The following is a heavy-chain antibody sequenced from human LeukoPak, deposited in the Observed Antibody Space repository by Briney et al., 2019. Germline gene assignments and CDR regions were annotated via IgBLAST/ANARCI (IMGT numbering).Heavy chain of an antibody. Sequence: SETLSLTCTVSGYSISSGYYWGWIGQPPGKGLEWIGSIYHSGSPYYNPSLKSRVTISVDTSKNQFSLKLSSVTAADTAVYYCARHGGLGGYSNSVYYYYYYMDVWGKGTTVTISS. D-gene: IGHD3-22*01. CDR2: IYHSGSP. CDR3: ARHGGLGGYSNSVYYYYYYMDV. V-gene: IGHV4-38-2*02. CDR1: GYSISSGYY. J-gene: IGHJ6*03.